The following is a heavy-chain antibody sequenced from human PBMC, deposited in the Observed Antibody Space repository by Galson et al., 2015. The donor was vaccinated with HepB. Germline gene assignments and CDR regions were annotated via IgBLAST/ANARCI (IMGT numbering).Heavy chain of an antibody. D-gene: IGHD2-21*02. Sequence: SLRLSCAASGFTFSSYVIHWVRQAPGKGLEWVALIWYDGSNKYYADSVKGRFTISRDNSKNTLFLQMNSLRADDTAVYYCARGPAVEYCGGDCYNSFDFWGQGTLVTVSS. CDR3: ARGPAVEYCGGDCYNSFDF. CDR2: IWYDGSNK. V-gene: IGHV3-33*01. J-gene: IGHJ4*02. CDR1: GFTFSSYV.